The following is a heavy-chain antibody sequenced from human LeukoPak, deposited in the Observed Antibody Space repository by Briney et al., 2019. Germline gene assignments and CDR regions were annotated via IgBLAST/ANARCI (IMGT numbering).Heavy chain of an antibody. V-gene: IGHV4-39*07. CDR3: ARAVDDYGDSTSFDY. Sequence: SETLSLTCTVSGGSISSSSYYWGWIRQPPGKGLEWIGSIYYSGSTYYNPSLKSRVTISVDTSKNQFSLKLSSVTAADTAVYYCARAVDDYGDSTSFDYWGQGTLVTVSS. CDR1: GGSISSSSYY. CDR2: IYYSGST. D-gene: IGHD4-17*01. J-gene: IGHJ4*02.